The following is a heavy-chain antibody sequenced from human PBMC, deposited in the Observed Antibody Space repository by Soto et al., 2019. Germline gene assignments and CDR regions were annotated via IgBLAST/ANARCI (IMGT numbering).Heavy chain of an antibody. Sequence: QVQLVESGGGVVQPGRSLRLSCAASGFTFSSHGMHWVRQAPGKGLEWVALVSYDGLNQYYADSVKGRFASSRDNSKYTLYLRMNSLRAEDTAVYYWAKDQGRYGGCLDWGKGTLVTVSS. D-gene: IGHD1-26*01. J-gene: IGHJ4*02. CDR1: GFTFSSHG. CDR2: VSYDGLNQ. V-gene: IGHV3-30*18. CDR3: AKDQGRYGGCLD.